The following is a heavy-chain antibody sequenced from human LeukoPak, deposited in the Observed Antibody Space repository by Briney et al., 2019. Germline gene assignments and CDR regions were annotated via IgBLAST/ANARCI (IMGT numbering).Heavy chain of an antibody. V-gene: IGHV3-33*01. CDR2: IWYDGSNI. CDR3: ARARDNYDSSGYSALDY. D-gene: IGHD3-22*01. J-gene: IGHJ4*02. Sequence: PGGSLRLSCAASGFTFSSYGMHWVRQALGEGLEWVAVIWYDGSNIDYADSVKGRFTISRDNSKNTLYLQMNSLRAEDTAVYYCARARDNYDSSGYSALDYWGQGTLATVSS. CDR1: GFTFSSYG.